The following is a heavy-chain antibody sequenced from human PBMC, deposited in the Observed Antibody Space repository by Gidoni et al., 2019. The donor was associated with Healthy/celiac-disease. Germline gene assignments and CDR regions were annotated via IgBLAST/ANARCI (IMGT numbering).Heavy chain of an antibody. V-gene: IGHV3-74*01. J-gene: IGHJ6*03. D-gene: IGHD3-22*01. CDR3: ARDRYYYDSHGGYYYMDV. Sequence: EVQLVESGGGLVQPGGSLRLSCAASGFTFSSYWMHWVRQAPGKGLVWVSRIKRDGSSTSYADSVKGRFTISRDNAKNTLYLQMNSLRAEDTAVYYCARDRYYYDSHGGYYYMDVWGKGTTVTVSS. CDR1: GFTFSSYW. CDR2: IKRDGSST.